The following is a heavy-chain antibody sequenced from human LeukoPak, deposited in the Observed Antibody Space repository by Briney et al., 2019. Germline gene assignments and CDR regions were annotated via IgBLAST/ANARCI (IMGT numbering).Heavy chain of an antibody. V-gene: IGHV4-4*07. J-gene: IGHJ3*02. CDR2: IYTSGST. Sequence: KPSETLSLTCAVYGGSFSGYYWSWIRQPAGKGLEWIGRIYTSGSTNYNPSLKSRVTISVDTSKNQFSLRLSSVTAADTAVYYCARDLYGDSYAFDIWGQGTMVTVSS. CDR1: GGSFSGYY. CDR3: ARDLYGDSYAFDI. D-gene: IGHD4-17*01.